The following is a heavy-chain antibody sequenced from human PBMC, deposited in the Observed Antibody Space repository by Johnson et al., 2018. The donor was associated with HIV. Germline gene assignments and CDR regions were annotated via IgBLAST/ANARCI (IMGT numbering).Heavy chain of an antibody. CDR2: INSDGSST. D-gene: IGHD6-19*01. CDR1: GFTFSSHW. Sequence: VRRVGVGGGLGQPVGSLRLSCAASGFTFSSHWMHWVRQAPGKGLVWVSRINSDGSSTSYADSVKGRFTISRDNAKNTLYLKMNSLRAEDTAVYYCARGKKQWLDEDAFDIWAKGQWSPSLQ. CDR3: ARGKKQWLDEDAFDI. J-gene: IGHJ3*02. V-gene: IGHV3-74*01.